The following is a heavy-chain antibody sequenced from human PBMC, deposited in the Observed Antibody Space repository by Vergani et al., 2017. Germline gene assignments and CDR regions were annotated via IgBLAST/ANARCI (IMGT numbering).Heavy chain of an antibody. J-gene: IGHJ4*02. Sequence: QVQLQESGPGLVKPSQTLSLTCTVSGGSISSGSYYWSWIRQPAGKGLEWIGRIYTSGSTNYNPSLKSRVTISVDTSKNQFSLKLSSVTAADTAVYYCARVVYDSSGYYNFDYWGQGTLVTVSS. V-gene: IGHV4-61*02. CDR2: IYTSGST. CDR3: ARVVYDSSGYYNFDY. D-gene: IGHD3-22*01. CDR1: GGSISSGSYY.